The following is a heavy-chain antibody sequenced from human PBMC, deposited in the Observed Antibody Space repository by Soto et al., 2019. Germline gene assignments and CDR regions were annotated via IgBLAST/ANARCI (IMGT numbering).Heavy chain of an antibody. CDR1: GGTFSSYA. CDR3: ARDIVVVPAAIDGYYYYGMDV. D-gene: IGHD2-2*02. V-gene: IGHV1-69*01. Sequence: QVQLVQSGAEVKKPGSSVKVSCKASGGTFSSYAISWVRQAPGQGLEWMGGIIPIFGTANYAQKFQGRVTITADESTSTAYMELSRLRSEDTAVYYCARDIVVVPAAIDGYYYYGMDVWGQGTTVTVSS. J-gene: IGHJ6*02. CDR2: IIPIFGTA.